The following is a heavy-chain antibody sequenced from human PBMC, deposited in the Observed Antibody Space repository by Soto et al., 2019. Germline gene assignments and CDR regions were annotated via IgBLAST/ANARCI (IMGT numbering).Heavy chain of an antibody. CDR1: GFTFSSYG. Sequence: QVQLVESGGGVVQPGRSLRLSCAASGFTFSSYGMHWVRQAPGKGLEWVAVISYDGSNKYYADSVKGRFTISRDNSKNTLYLQMNSLRAEDTAVYYCAKSPHGGRTGGSFDYWGQGTLVTVSS. J-gene: IGHJ4*02. D-gene: IGHD2-15*01. V-gene: IGHV3-30*18. CDR2: ISYDGSNK. CDR3: AKSPHGGRTGGSFDY.